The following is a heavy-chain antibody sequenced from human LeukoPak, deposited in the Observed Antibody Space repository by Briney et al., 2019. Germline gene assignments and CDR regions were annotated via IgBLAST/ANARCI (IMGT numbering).Heavy chain of an antibody. D-gene: IGHD6-13*01. CDR3: ARSGIAAAGNYFDY. Sequence: LGASVKVSCKASGYTFTGYYMHWVRQAPGQGLEWMGWINPNSGGTNYAQKFQGRVTMTRDTSISTAYMELTRLRSDDTAVYYCARSGIAAAGNYFDYWGQGTLVTVSS. CDR1: GYTFTGYY. V-gene: IGHV1-2*02. CDR2: INPNSGGT. J-gene: IGHJ4*02.